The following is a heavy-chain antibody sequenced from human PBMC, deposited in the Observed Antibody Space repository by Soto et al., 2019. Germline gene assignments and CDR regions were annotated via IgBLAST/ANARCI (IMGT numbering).Heavy chain of an antibody. V-gene: IGHV3-30*18. CDR1: GFTFSSYG. J-gene: IGHJ6*02. CDR3: AKSGYCSSTSCYGPYYYGMDV. D-gene: IGHD2-2*03. Sequence: GGSLRLSCAASGFTFSSYGIHWVRKAPGKGLDWVAVISYDGSNKYYADSVKGRFTISRDNSKNTLYLQMNSLRAEDTAVYYCAKSGYCSSTSCYGPYYYGMDVWGQGTTVTVSS. CDR2: ISYDGSNK.